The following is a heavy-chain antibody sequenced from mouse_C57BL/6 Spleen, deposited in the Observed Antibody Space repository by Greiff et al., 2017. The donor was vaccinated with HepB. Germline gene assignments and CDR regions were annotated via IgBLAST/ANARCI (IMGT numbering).Heavy chain of an antibody. CDR1: GFTFSSYA. CDR3: AREGERGYYFDY. CDR2: ISDGGSYT. J-gene: IGHJ2*01. Sequence: EVQLVESGGGLVKPGGSLKLSCAASGFTFSSYAMSWVRQTPEKRLEWVATISDGGSYTYYPDNVKGRFTISRDNAKNNLYLQMSHLKSEDTAMYYTAREGERGYYFDYWGQGTTLTVSS. V-gene: IGHV5-4*01.